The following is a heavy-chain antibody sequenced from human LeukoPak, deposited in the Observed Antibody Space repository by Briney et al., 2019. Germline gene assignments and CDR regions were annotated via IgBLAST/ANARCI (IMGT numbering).Heavy chain of an antibody. V-gene: IGHV1-69*13. D-gene: IGHD5/OR15-5a*01. Sequence: SVKVSCKASGGTFSSYAISWVRQAPGQGLEWMGGIIPIFGTANYAQKFQGRVTITADESTSTAYMELSSLRSEDTAVYYCARGLYVSPLYYYYYYMDVWGKGPRSPSP. CDR2: IIPIFGTA. CDR1: GGTFSSYA. CDR3: ARGLYVSPLYYYYYYMDV. J-gene: IGHJ6*03.